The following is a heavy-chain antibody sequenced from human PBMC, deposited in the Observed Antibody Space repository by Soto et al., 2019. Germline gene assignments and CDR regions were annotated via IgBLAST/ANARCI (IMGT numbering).Heavy chain of an antibody. V-gene: IGHV3-30*18. CDR3: AKEDHGTIAVAGTPADY. Sequence: QVQLVESGGGVVQPGRSLRLSCTGSGFTFSSYGIHWVRQAPGKGLEWVATISYDGIYKYTADSVNGLFIISRDNSKTAVHLQMNSLRAEDTAVYYCAKEDHGTIAVAGTPADYWGQGTPVTVSS. D-gene: IGHD6-19*01. CDR1: GFTFSSYG. CDR2: ISYDGIYK. J-gene: IGHJ4*02.